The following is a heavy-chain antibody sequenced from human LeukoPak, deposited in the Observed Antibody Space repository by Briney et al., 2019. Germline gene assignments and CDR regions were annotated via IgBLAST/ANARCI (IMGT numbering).Heavy chain of an antibody. Sequence: GASVKVSCKASGYTFTKYGISWVRQAPGQGLERMGWISGYSGNTGYAQNVQGRVTMTTDTSASTVYMDLRSLRSDDTAVYFCARAHCSSTTCFFDYWGQGTLVTVSS. V-gene: IGHV1-18*01. CDR2: ISGYSGNT. D-gene: IGHD2-2*01. J-gene: IGHJ4*02. CDR3: ARAHCSSTTCFFDY. CDR1: GYTFTKYG.